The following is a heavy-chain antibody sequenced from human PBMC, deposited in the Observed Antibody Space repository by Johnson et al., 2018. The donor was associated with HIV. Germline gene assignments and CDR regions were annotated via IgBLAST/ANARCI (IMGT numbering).Heavy chain of an antibody. V-gene: IGHV3-NL1*01. CDR2: VSDGAGNT. D-gene: IGHD1-26*01. J-gene: IGHJ3*02. CDR3: ARVGAEDAFDI. Sequence: QEKLVESGGGLVQPWGSLRLSCAASGFTFSSYGMHWVRQAPGKGLEWVSTVSDGAGNTYYADSVKGRFTISRDNSKNTLYLQMNSLRPEDTGLYYCARVGAEDAFDIWGQGTMVTVSS. CDR1: GFTFSSYG.